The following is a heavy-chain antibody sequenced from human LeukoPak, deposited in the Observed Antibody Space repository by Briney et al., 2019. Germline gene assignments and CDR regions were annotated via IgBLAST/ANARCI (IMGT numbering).Heavy chain of an antibody. J-gene: IGHJ4*02. CDR1: GYTFTGYY. CDR3: APSNGYSSGWYFDY. D-gene: IGHD6-19*01. V-gene: IGHV1-2*02. CDR2: INPNSGAT. Sequence: ASVKVSCKASGYTFTGYYIYWVRQAPGQGLEWMGWINPNSGATNYAQKFQGRVTMTRDTSITTAYMELSLLGSDDTAVYYCAPSNGYSSGWYFDYWGQGTLVTVSS.